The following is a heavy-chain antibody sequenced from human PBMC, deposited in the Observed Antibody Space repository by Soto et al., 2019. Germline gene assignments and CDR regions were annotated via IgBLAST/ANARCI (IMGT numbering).Heavy chain of an antibody. CDR1: GGSISSSSYY. Sequence: SETLSLTCTVSGGSISSSSYYWGWIRQPPGKGLEWIGSIYYSGSTYYNPSLKSRVTISVDTSKNQFSLKLSSVTAADTAVYYCARSRYSYGTTIDYWGQGTPVTVSS. D-gene: IGHD5-18*01. CDR3: ARSRYSYGTTIDY. CDR2: IYYSGST. V-gene: IGHV4-39*07. J-gene: IGHJ4*02.